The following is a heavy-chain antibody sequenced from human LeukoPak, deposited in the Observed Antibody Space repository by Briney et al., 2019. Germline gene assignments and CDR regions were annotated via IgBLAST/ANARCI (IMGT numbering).Heavy chain of an antibody. Sequence: SETLSLTCTVSGGSISSYYWSWIRQPPGKGLEWIGYIYYSGSTNYNPSLKSRVTISVDTSKNQFSLKLSSVTAADTAVYYCARVRPYGDYALDYWGQGTLVTVSS. CDR3: ARVRPYGDYALDY. J-gene: IGHJ4*02. V-gene: IGHV4-59*01. CDR2: IYYSGST. CDR1: GGSISSYY. D-gene: IGHD4-17*01.